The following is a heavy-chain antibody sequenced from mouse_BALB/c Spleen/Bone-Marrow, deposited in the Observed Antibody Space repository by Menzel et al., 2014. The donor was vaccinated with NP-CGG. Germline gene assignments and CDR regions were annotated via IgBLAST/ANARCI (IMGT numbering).Heavy chain of an antibody. D-gene: IGHD2-14*01. V-gene: IGHV5-4*02. CDR3: ARDGDYRYAWFAF. CDR1: GFTFSDYF. J-gene: IGHJ3*01. Sequence: EVKLMESGGALVKPGGSLKLSCAASGFTFSDYFMYWVRQTPEKRLEWVANISDGGSYTCYPDSVKGRFTISRDNAKNNLHLQMNSMKSEDTAKYFCARDGDYRYAWFAFRGQGTRVTVSA. CDR2: ISDGGSYT.